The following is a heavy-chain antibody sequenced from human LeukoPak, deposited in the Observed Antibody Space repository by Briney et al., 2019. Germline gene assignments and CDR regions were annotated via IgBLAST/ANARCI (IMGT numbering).Heavy chain of an antibody. J-gene: IGHJ5*02. D-gene: IGHD2-2*01. V-gene: IGHV4-39*07. CDR3: ASCIVVVPAAIGINWFDP. CDR1: GGSISSSSYY. Sequence: SETLSLTCTVSGGSISSSSYYWGWIRQPPGKGLEWIGSIYYSGSTYYNPSLKSRVTISVDTSKNQFSLKLSSVTAADTAVYYCASCIVVVPAAIGINWFDPWGQGTLVTVSS. CDR2: IYYSGST.